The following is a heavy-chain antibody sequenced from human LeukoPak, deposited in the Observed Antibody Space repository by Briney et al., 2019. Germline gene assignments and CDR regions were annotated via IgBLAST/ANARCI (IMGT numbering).Heavy chain of an antibody. CDR1: GGSISSYY. V-gene: IGHV4-59*01. CDR2: IYYSGST. D-gene: IGHD5/OR15-5a*01. J-gene: IGHJ6*03. Sequence: SETLSLTCTVSGGSISSYYWSWIRQPPGKGLEWIGYIYYSGSTNYNPSLKSRVTISVDTSKNQFSLKLSSVTAADTAVYYCARGLHRYYYYYYMDVWGKGTTVTASS. CDR3: ARGLHRYYYYYYMDV.